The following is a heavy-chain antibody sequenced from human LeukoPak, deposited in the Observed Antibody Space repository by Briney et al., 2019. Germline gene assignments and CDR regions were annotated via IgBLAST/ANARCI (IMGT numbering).Heavy chain of an antibody. CDR2: INPDSGGT. Sequence: ASVKVSCKASRYTFIDYYLHWVRQAPGQGLEWMGWINPDSGGTNYAQKSQGRVTMTRDTSINTAYMEVTGLRSDDSAVYYCARQGPRTSYSGLSDGRDDGFDAFDIWGQGTMVTVSS. D-gene: IGHD5-12*01. CDR3: ARQGPRTSYSGLSDGRDDGFDAFDI. J-gene: IGHJ3*02. V-gene: IGHV1-2*02. CDR1: RYTFIDYY.